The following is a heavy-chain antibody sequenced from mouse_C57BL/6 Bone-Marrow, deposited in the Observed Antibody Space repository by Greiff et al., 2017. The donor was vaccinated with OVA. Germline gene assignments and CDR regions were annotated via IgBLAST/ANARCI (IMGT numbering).Heavy chain of an antibody. CDR2: IHPNSGST. J-gene: IGHJ4*01. V-gene: IGHV1-64*01. D-gene: IGHD3-3*01. CDR3: AKPEGDHPPYYAMDY. Sequence: QVQLQQPGAELVKPGASVKLSCKASGYTFTSYWMHWVKQRPGQGLEWIGMIHPNSGSTNYNEKFKSKATLTVDKSSSTAYMQLSSLTSEDSAVYFCAKPEGDHPPYYAMDYWGQGTSVTVSS. CDR1: GYTFTSYW.